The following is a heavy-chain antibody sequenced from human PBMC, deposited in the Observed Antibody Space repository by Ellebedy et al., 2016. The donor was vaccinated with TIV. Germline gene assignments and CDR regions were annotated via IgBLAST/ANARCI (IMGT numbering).Heavy chain of an antibody. CDR1: GGSISSGGYY. CDR2: IYYSGST. Sequence: SETLSLXXTVSGGSISSGGYYWSWIRQHPGKGLEWIGYIYYSGSTYYNPSLKSRVTISVDTSKNQFSLKLSSVTAADTAVYYCARAELGWFDPWGQGTLVTVSS. D-gene: IGHD1-7*01. CDR3: ARAELGWFDP. V-gene: IGHV4-31*03. J-gene: IGHJ5*02.